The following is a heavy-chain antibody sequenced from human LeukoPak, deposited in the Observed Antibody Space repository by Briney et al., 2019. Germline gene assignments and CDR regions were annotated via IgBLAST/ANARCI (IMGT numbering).Heavy chain of an antibody. CDR2: IYYSGST. D-gene: IGHD1-7*01. CDR3: AGHPNFMNWFDP. V-gene: IGHV4-59*01. Sequence: PSETLSLTCAVHSGSFSGYYWSWIPQPPGQGLEWVGYIYYSGSTNYNPSLKSRVTISLDTSKNQFSLKLSSVTAADTAVYYCAGHPNFMNWFDPWGQGTLVTVSS. CDR1: SGSFSGYY. J-gene: IGHJ5*02.